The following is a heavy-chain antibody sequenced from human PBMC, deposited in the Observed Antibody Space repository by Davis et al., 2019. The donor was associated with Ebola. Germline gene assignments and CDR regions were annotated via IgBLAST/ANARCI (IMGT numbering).Heavy chain of an antibody. V-gene: IGHV1-8*01. CDR1: GYTSTSYD. Sequence: AASVNVSCKASGYTSTSYDINWVRQATGQGFEWMGWMNPNSGNTGYAQKFQGRVTMTRDTSTSTAYMELSSLRSEDTAVYYCARASWAAVGTRWFDPWGQGTLVTVSS. CDR3: ARASWAAVGTRWFDP. D-gene: IGHD6-13*01. CDR2: MNPNSGNT. J-gene: IGHJ5*02.